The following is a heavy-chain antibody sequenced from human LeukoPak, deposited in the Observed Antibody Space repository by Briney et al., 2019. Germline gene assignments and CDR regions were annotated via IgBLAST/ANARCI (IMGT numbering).Heavy chain of an antibody. CDR1: GFSFSGSD. CDR2: IRTKSNSYAT. CDR3: STFDNSGYYNGAFYAY. V-gene: IGHV3-73*01. Sequence: GGSLNLSCAASGFSFSGSDMHWVRQASGKGLEWVGRIRTKSNSYATAYSAPVKGRFTISRDDSKNTVYLQMISLKSEDTAVYYCSTFDNSGYYNGAFYAYRGGGILVTVSS. J-gene: IGHJ4*02. D-gene: IGHD3-22*01.